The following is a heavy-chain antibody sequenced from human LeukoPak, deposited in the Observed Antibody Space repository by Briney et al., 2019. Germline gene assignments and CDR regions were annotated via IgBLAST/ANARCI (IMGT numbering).Heavy chain of an antibody. Sequence: ASVKVSCKTSGYTFADFYIYWVRQAPGQGLEWMGWINPNSGGTNYAQKFQDWVTMTIDTSISTAYLELRRLRSDDTAVYYCARVIVGDFDYWGQGTLVTVSS. D-gene: IGHD1-26*01. J-gene: IGHJ4*02. CDR1: GYTFADFY. CDR3: ARVIVGDFDY. CDR2: INPNSGGT. V-gene: IGHV1-2*04.